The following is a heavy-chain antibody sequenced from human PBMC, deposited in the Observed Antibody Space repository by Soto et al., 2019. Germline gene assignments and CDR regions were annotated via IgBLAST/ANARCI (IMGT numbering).Heavy chain of an antibody. V-gene: IGHV1-8*01. CDR1: GYTFTSYD. CDR2: MNPNSGNT. Sequence: QVQLVQSGAEVKKPGASVKVSCKASGYTFTSYDINWVRQATGQGLEWMGWMNPNSGNTGYAQKFQGRVTMTRNTSISTAYMELSSLRSEDTAVYYCARGELLWFGESYGMDVWGQGTTVTVSS. D-gene: IGHD3-10*01. J-gene: IGHJ6*02. CDR3: ARGELLWFGESYGMDV.